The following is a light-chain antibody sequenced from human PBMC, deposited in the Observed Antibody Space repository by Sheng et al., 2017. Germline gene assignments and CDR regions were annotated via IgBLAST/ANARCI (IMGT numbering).Light chain of an antibody. CDR3: QQCYSTPRT. V-gene: IGKV1-39*01. J-gene: IGKJ1*01. Sequence: DIQMTQSPSSLSASVGDRVTITCRASQSISSYLNWYQQKPGKAPKLLIYAASSLQTGVPSRFSGSGSGTDFTLTISSLQPEDFATYYCQQCYSTPRTFGQGTKGGN. CDR2: AAS. CDR1: QSISSY.